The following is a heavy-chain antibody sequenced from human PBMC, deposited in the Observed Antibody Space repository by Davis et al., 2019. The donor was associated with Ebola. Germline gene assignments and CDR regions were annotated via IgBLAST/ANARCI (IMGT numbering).Heavy chain of an antibody. V-gene: IGHV5-51*01. CDR2: IYPGDSHT. Sequence: GESLKISCKGSGYSFNSYYIGWVRQMPGKGLEWMGIIYPGDSHTTYSPSFQGQVTMSADKSMSTAYLQWSSLKASDTAMYYCARQGYCNSTSCNNWFDPWGQGTLVTVSS. J-gene: IGHJ5*02. D-gene: IGHD2-2*01. CDR3: ARQGYCNSTSCNNWFDP. CDR1: GYSFNSYY.